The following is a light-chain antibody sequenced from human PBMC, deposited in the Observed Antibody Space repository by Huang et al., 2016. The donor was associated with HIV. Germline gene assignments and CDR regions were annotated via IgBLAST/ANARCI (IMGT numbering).Light chain of an antibody. J-gene: IGKJ1*01. CDR1: QSISSN. Sequence: EIVMTQSPAILSVSPGDRATLSCRASQSISSNLAWYQQKTGRAPRLLIYGASTRANGIPPRFSGSGSGTDFTLTVNSLQSEDFALYYCQQYNDWPRTFGQGTKVEIK. CDR2: GAS. CDR3: QQYNDWPRT. V-gene: IGKV3-15*01.